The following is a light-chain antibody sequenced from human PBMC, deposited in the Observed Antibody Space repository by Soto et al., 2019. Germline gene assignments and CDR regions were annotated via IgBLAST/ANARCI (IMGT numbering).Light chain of an antibody. V-gene: IGLV2-23*02. J-gene: IGLJ3*02. Sequence: QSALTQPASVSGSPGQSITISCTGTNSDVGSFNLVSRYQHHPGNAPELILYEVSQRPSGVSSRFSGSKSGNSATLTISGLQAEDEADYYCASYAGNSPLLVFGGGTKLTVL. CDR2: EVS. CDR3: ASYAGNSPLLV. CDR1: NSDVGSFNL.